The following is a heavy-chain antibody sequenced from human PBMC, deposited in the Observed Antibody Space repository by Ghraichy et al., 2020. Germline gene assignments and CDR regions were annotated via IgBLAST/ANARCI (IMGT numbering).Heavy chain of an antibody. CDR3: ATYDYGDYTGFDY. CDR1: GGSIRSGGYY. D-gene: IGHD4-17*01. CDR2: IYYSGST. Sequence: LSLTCTVSGGSIRSGGYYWSWIRQHPGKGLEWIGYIYYSGSTNYNPSLKSRVTISVDTSKNQFSLKLSSVTAADTAVYYCATYDYGDYTGFDYWGQGTLVTVSS. J-gene: IGHJ4*02. V-gene: IGHV4-31*03.